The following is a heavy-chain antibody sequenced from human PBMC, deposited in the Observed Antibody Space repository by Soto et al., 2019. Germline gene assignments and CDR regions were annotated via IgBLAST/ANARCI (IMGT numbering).Heavy chain of an antibody. V-gene: IGHV1-69*13. Sequence: ASVKVSCKASGGTFSSYAISWVRQAPGQGLEWMGGIIPIFGTANYTQKFQGRVTITADESTSTAYMELSSLRSEDTAVYYCARDDPPSNGYSYGYYYYGMDVWGQGTTVTVSS. CDR2: IIPIFGTA. CDR1: GGTFSSYA. D-gene: IGHD5-18*01. CDR3: ARDDPPSNGYSYGYYYYGMDV. J-gene: IGHJ6*02.